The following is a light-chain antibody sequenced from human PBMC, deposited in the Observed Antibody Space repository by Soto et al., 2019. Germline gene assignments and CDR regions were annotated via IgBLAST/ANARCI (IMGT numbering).Light chain of an antibody. V-gene: IGKV3-20*01. CDR1: QSVSSIY. Sequence: EVVFTQSPGTLSLSPGERATLSCRASQSVSSIYLAWYQQKPGQAPRLLIYGASGRATGIPDRFSGSGSGTDFTLTISRLEPEDFAVYYCQQFGVSPTFGGGTKVDIK. CDR3: QQFGVSPT. CDR2: GAS. J-gene: IGKJ4*01.